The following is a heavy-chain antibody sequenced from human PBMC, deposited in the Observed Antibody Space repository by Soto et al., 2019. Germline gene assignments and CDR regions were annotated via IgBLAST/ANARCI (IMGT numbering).Heavy chain of an antibody. Sequence: TSETLSLTCTVSGDSSTSNSYFWAWIRQPPGKGLEWIGSIYYSGTTYYNPSLKSRVTISVDRSKNQFSLKLSSVTAADTAVYYCARHFSVDSTLEGGIVGGAPTVIDIANPLQSLPWG. CDR1: GDSSTSNSYF. J-gene: IGHJ5*02. V-gene: IGHV4-39*01. CDR3: ARHFSVDSTLEGGIVGGAPTVIDIANPLQSLP. CDR2: IYYSGTT. D-gene: IGHD2-15*01.